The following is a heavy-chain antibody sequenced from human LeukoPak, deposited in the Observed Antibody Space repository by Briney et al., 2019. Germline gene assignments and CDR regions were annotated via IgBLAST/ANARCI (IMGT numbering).Heavy chain of an antibody. J-gene: IGHJ4*02. CDR3: ASSGSGSFPLGY. CDR2: IYGSGYT. D-gene: IGHD3-10*01. CDR1: GGSISGWY. V-gene: IGHV4-59*08. Sequence: SETLSLTCTVSGGSISGWYWSWIRQPPGKGLEWIGYIYGSGYTNYNPSLKSRVTMSIDTSKNHFSLKLSSVTAADTAVCYCASSGSGSFPLGYWGQGTLVTVSS.